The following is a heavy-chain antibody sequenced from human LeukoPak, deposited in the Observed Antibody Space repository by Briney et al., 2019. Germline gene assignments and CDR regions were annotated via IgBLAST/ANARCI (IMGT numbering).Heavy chain of an antibody. Sequence: GGSLRLSCVVSGFTFSSYAMSWVRQAPGKGLEWVSAISGSAGSTNYAASVKGRFTISRDNSKNTLYLQMNSLRDEDTAAYYCAKHGSTNYYHSWFDPWGQGALVTVSS. J-gene: IGHJ5*02. CDR2: ISGSAGST. CDR3: AKHGSTNYYHSWFDP. CDR1: GFTFSSYA. V-gene: IGHV3-23*01. D-gene: IGHD2-2*01.